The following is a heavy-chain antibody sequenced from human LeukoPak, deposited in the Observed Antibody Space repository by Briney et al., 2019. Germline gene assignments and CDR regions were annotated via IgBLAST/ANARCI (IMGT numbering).Heavy chain of an antibody. CDR2: ISNDGSNK. J-gene: IGHJ5*02. D-gene: IGHD6-6*01. V-gene: IGHV3-30*04. Sequence: GGSLRLSCVASGFTFSTYAMDWVRQAPGKGLEWVALISNDGSNKYYADSVKGRFTISRDNSKNTFYLQMNGLRAEDAAVYYCSGSTSSSLNYFDPWGLGTLVTVSS. CDR1: GFTFSTYA. CDR3: SGSTSSSLNYFDP.